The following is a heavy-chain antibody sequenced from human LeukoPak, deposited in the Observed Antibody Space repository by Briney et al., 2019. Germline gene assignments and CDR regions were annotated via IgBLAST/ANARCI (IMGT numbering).Heavy chain of an antibody. J-gene: IGHJ4*02. CDR3: VKIVMAGGYFDY. D-gene: IGHD3-16*01. CDR1: GSTFSSYA. CDR2: ISSNGATT. Sequence: GGSLRLSCAASGSTFSSYAMHWVRQAPGKGLEYVSAISSNGATTYYADSVKGRFTISRDNSKNTLYFQMSSLRPEDTAVYYCVKIVMAGGYFDYWGQKPVDPVSS. V-gene: IGHV3-64*05.